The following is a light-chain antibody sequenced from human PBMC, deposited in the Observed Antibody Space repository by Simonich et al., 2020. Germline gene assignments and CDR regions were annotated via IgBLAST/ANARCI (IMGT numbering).Light chain of an antibody. CDR2: EGS. J-gene: IGLJ3*02. CDR1: SSDVGGYNY. Sequence: QSALTQPASVSGSPGQSITISCTGTSSDVGGYNYVSWYQQHPGKAPQLMIYEGSKRPSGVSNRFSGSKSGNTASLTISGLQAEDEADYYCCSYAGSSTFNWVFGGGTKLTVL. V-gene: IGLV2-23*03. CDR3: CSYAGSSTFNWV.